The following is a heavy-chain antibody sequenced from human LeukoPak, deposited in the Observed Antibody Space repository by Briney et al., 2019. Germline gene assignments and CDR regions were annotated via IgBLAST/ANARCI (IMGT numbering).Heavy chain of an antibody. CDR3: AREQLWLLSGYYYYYMDV. V-gene: IGHV4-61*01. CDR1: GGSISSGSYY. CDR2: IYYSGST. D-gene: IGHD5-18*01. Sequence: PSQTLSLTCTVSGGSISSGSYYWSWIRQPPGKGLEWIGYIYYSGSTNYNPSLKSRVTISVDTSKNQFSLKLSSVTAADTAVYYCAREQLWLLSGYYYYYMDVWGKGTTVTVSS. J-gene: IGHJ6*03.